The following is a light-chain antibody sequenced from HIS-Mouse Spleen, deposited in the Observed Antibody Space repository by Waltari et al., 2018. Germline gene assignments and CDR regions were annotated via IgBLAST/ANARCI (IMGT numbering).Light chain of an antibody. CDR2: EGS. J-gene: IGLJ2*01. Sequence: QSALTQPASVSGSPGQSITISCTGTSSDVGSYNLVSWYQQHPGKAPKLMIYEGSKRPSGVSNSSSGSKSGNTASLTISGLQAEDEADYYCCSYAGSSTFVVFGGGTKLTVL. V-gene: IGLV2-23*03. CDR1: SSDVGSYNL. CDR3: CSYAGSSTFVV.